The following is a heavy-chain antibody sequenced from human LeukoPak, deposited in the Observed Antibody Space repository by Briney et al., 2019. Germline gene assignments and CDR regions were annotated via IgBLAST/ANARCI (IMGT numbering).Heavy chain of an antibody. Sequence: SETLSLTCTVSGDSISGYFWSWIRQTPWKGLEWIGCIHYSGATNYNPSLKSRVTMSVDTSKNQFSLKLNSVTAADTAVYYCARQVDVGCSSASCYGHGAFDIWGPGTVVTVSS. CDR1: GDSISGYF. V-gene: IGHV4-59*08. CDR2: IHYSGAT. J-gene: IGHJ3*02. CDR3: ARQVDVGCSSASCYGHGAFDI. D-gene: IGHD2-2*01.